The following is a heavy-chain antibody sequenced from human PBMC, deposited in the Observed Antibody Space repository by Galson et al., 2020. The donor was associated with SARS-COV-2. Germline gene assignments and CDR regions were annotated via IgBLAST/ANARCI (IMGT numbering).Heavy chain of an antibody. CDR3: AREGDCTNGVCYGMDV. CDR2: IWYDGSNK. CDR1: GFTFSSYG. V-gene: IGHV3-33*01. Sequence: TGGSLRLSCAASGFTFSSYGMHWVRQAPGKGLEWVAVIWYDGSNKYYADSVKGRFTISRDNSKNTLYLQMNSLRAEDTAVYYCAREGDCTNGVCYGMDVWGQGTKVTVSS. J-gene: IGHJ6*02. D-gene: IGHD2-8*01.